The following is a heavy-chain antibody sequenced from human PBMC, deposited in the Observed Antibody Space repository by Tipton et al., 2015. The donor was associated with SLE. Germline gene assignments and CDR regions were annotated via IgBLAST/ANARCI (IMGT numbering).Heavy chain of an antibody. Sequence: GLVKPSETLSLTCTVSGGSISSSSYYWGWIRQPPGKGLEWIGSIYYSGSTYYNPSLKSRVTISVDTSENHFSLKLDSVSAADAAVYYCATHVAESPWASTKDIYYFDSWGQGTLVTVSS. CDR2: IYYSGST. CDR3: ATHVAESPWASTKDIYYFDS. CDR1: GGSISSSSYY. D-gene: IGHD1-14*01. J-gene: IGHJ4*02. V-gene: IGHV4-39*02.